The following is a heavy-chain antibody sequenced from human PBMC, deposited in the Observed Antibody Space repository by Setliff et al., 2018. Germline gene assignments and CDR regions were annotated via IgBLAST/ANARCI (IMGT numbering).Heavy chain of an antibody. Sequence: ASVKVSCKASGYTFTGYYIHWVRQAPGQGLEWMGWINPHSGGTNFPQTFQGRVTMTTDASTNTAYMELRSLGSDDTAVYYCATFRGYTYGYDYWGQGTLVTVSS. CDR1: GYTFTGYY. J-gene: IGHJ4*02. D-gene: IGHD5-18*01. V-gene: IGHV1-2*02. CDR2: INPHSGGT. CDR3: ATFRGYTYGYDY.